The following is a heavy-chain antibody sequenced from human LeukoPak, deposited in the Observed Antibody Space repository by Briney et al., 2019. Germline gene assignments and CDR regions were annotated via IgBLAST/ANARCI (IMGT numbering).Heavy chain of an antibody. CDR1: GFTFSTYA. D-gene: IGHD3-10*01. J-gene: IGHJ4*02. V-gene: IGHV3-23*01. CDR2: MSGDGDGGVATP. CDR3: ARNKKSGESSEIDY. Sequence: GGSLRLSCAASGFTFSTYAMSWVRQAPGKGLEWVSGMSGDGDGGVATPYYAVSVRGRFSISRDNAKNTLNLQMNSLRAEDTAVYYCARNKKSGESSEIDYWGQGTLVTVSS.